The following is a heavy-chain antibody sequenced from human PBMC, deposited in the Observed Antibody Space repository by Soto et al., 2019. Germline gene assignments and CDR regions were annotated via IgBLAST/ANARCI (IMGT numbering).Heavy chain of an antibody. V-gene: IGHV1-18*01. CDR3: ATVAVQVGWFRSDYVPQFDS. Sequence: ASVKVSCKASGYTFTSYGISWVRQAPGQGLEWMGWISAYNGNTNYAQKLQGRVTMTTDTSTSTAYMELRSLRSEDTAVYYCATVAVQVGWFRSDYVPQFDSWGQGTLVTVSS. D-gene: IGHD3-16*01. CDR2: ISAYNGNT. CDR1: GYTFTSYG. J-gene: IGHJ4*02.